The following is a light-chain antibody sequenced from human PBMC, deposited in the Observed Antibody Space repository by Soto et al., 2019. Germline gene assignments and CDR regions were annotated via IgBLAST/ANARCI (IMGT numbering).Light chain of an antibody. CDR1: TSDVGGYNY. V-gene: IGLV2-14*01. CDR2: EVT. J-gene: IGLJ1*01. Sequence: QSVLTQPASVSGSPGQSITISYTGTTSDVGGYNYVSWYQQHPGKAPKVMIYEVTNRPSGVSNRFSGSKSGNTASLTISGLQAEDEADYYCSSYTNIGTLVVFGTGTKLTVL. CDR3: SSYTNIGTLVV.